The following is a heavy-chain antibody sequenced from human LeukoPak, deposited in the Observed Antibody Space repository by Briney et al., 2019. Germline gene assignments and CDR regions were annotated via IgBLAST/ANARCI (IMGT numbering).Heavy chain of an antibody. CDR3: AKPVEMGTNWTLYFDY. Sequence: GGSLRLSCAASGFAFSSYAMSWVRQAPGKGLEWVSAISGSGGSTYYADSVKGRFTISRDNSKNTLYLQMNSLRAEDTAVYYCAKPVEMGTNWTLYFDYWGQGTLVTVSS. J-gene: IGHJ4*02. V-gene: IGHV3-23*01. CDR1: GFAFSSYA. CDR2: ISGSGGST. D-gene: IGHD5-24*01.